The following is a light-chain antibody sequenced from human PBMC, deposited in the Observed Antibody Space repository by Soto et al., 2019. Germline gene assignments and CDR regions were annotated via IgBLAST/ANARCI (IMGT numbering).Light chain of an antibody. J-gene: IGLJ2*01. CDR2: DVS. CDR3: ISFTTSSTVL. V-gene: IGLV2-14*01. CDR1: SSDVGGYNY. Sequence: QSVLTQPASVSGSPGQSITISCTGTSSDVGGYNYVSWYQQHPGKAPKLMIYDVSNRPSGISNRFSGSKSGNTASLTISGLQAEDEADYYCISFTTSSTVLFGGGTKLTVL.